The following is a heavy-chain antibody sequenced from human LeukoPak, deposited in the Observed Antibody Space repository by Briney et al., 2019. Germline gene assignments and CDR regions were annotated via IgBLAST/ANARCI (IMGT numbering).Heavy chain of an antibody. CDR3: AIGGDSSTSCYRCFNY. V-gene: IGHV5-51*01. J-gene: IGHJ4*02. Sequence: GESLKISCQGSGYRFTNYWIGWVRQMPGKGLEGMGIMYLGDSDTRYSPSFQGQVTISADKSIGTAYLQWSSLKASDTAMYYCAIGGDSSTSCYRCFNYWGQGTLVTVSS. CDR2: MYLGDSDT. CDR1: GYRFTNYW. D-gene: IGHD2-2*02.